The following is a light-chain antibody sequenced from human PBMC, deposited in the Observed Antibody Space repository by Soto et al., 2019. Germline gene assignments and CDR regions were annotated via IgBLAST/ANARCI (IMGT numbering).Light chain of an antibody. CDR2: AAS. J-gene: IGKJ1*01. V-gene: IGKV1-16*01. CDR3: HQYNYYRPT. CDR1: QSINKY. Sequence: DIQMTQSPSSLSASVGDRVTITCRASQSINKYLNWYQQKPGKAPKLLIFAASSMQSGVPSRFSGSGSGTEFTLTISSLQPDDFAAYYCHQYNYYRPTFGQGTKVEIK.